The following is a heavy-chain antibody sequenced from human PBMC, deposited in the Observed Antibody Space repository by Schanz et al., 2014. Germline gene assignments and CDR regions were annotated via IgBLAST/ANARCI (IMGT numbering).Heavy chain of an antibody. Sequence: VQLVESGGGLVQPGGSLRLSCAASGFAFSSYGMHWVRQAPGKGLEWVAFINSDGTKRFYADSVKSRFTISRDNSRNTLYLQMKSLRAEDTAVYYCARVKYCTITRCYRTETEGIYYMDVWGKGTTVTVSS. CDR1: GFAFSSYG. CDR2: INSDGTKR. V-gene: IGHV3-33*08. D-gene: IGHD2-2*01. J-gene: IGHJ6*03. CDR3: ARVKYCTITRCYRTETEGIYYMDV.